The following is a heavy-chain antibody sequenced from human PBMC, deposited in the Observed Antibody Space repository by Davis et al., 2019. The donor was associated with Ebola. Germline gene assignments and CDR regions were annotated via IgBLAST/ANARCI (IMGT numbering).Heavy chain of an antibody. CDR1: GGSFRGYY. CDR2: IYYSGST. Sequence: MPSETLSLTCAVYGGSFRGYYWGWIRQPPGKGLEWIGSIYYSGSTYYNPSLKSRVTISVDTSKNQFSLKLSSVTAADTAVYYCARRGYSSGWYALDVWGQGTTVTVSS. J-gene: IGHJ6*02. CDR3: ARRGYSSGWYALDV. D-gene: IGHD6-19*01. V-gene: IGHV4-39*01.